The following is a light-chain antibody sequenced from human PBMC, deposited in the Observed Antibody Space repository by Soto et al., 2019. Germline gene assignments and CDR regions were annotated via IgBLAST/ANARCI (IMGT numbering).Light chain of an antibody. J-gene: IGKJ1*01. Sequence: ENVLTQSPGTLSFSPGQRATLSCRASQSLSGNYLAWYQQKPGQAPRVLIYRASIRATGISDRFSGSGSGTDFTLTISRLEPEDFAVYYCQHYGASPWTFGQGIKVEIX. V-gene: IGKV3-20*01. CDR1: QSLSGNY. CDR2: RAS. CDR3: QHYGASPWT.